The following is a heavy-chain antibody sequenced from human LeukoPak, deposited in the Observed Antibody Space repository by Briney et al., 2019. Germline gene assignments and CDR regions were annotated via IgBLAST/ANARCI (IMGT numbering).Heavy chain of an antibody. CDR1: GGSFSGYY. Sequence: SETLSLTCAVYGGSFSGYYWGWIRQPPGKGLEWIGSIYHSGSTYYNPSLKSRVTISVDTSKNQFSLKLSSVTAADTAVYYCARAGFLSQWLDAFDIWGQGTMVTVSS. V-gene: IGHV4-38-2*01. CDR3: ARAGFLSQWLDAFDI. CDR2: IYHSGST. D-gene: IGHD6-19*01. J-gene: IGHJ3*02.